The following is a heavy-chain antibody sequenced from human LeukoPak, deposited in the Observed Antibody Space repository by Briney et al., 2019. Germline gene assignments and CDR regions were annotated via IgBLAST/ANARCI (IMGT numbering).Heavy chain of an antibody. D-gene: IGHD2-15*01. Sequence: SETLSLTCTVSGGSISTYYWSWIRQPPGKGLEWIGYIYYNGGTDYNPSLKSRVTISVDTSKNQFSLKLRSVTAADTAVYYCARHSGGTGPWGQGTLVTVSS. CDR1: GGSISTYY. CDR3: ARHSGGTGP. V-gene: IGHV4-59*08. CDR2: IYYNGGT. J-gene: IGHJ5*02.